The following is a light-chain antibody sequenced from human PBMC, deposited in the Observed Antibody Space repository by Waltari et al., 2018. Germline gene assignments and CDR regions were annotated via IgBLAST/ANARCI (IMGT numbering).Light chain of an antibody. J-gene: IGLJ1*01. CDR3: SSYRKSSTAGGV. V-gene: IGLV2-14*03. CDR1: SSDVGGYNY. CDR2: DVT. Sequence: QSALTQPASVSGSPGQSITISCTGTSSDVGGYNYVSWYQQHPGKAPKLMIYDVTNRASWFSSRFTGSQSGNTASLTISGVQTDDEADYYCSSYRKSSTAGGVFGTGTKVTVL.